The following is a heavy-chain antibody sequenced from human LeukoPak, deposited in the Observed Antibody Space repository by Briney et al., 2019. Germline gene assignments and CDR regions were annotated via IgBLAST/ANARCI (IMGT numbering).Heavy chain of an antibody. V-gene: IGHV3-30*18. Sequence: GRSLRLSCAASGFTFSSYGMHWVRLAPGKGLGWVAVISYDGSNKYYADSVKGRFTISRDNSKNTLYLQMNSLRAEDTAVYYCAKEVRGMDVWGQGTTVTVSS. CDR2: ISYDGSNK. CDR1: GFTFSSYG. J-gene: IGHJ6*02. D-gene: IGHD4-11*01. CDR3: AKEVRGMDV.